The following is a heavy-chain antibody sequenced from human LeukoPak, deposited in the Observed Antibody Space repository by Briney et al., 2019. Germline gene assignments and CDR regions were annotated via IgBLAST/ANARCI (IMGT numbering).Heavy chain of an antibody. D-gene: IGHD1-26*01. J-gene: IGHJ5*02. CDR3: VKDGSMFDP. CDR2: ISESGGST. Sequence: QSGGSLRLSCAASGFTLSSYAMSWVRQAPGKGLEWVSGISESGGSTHHADSVKGRFTVSRDNSKNTLYLQMNSLRVEDTAIYYCVKDGSMFDPWGQGTLVTVAS. V-gene: IGHV3-23*01. CDR1: GFTLSSYA.